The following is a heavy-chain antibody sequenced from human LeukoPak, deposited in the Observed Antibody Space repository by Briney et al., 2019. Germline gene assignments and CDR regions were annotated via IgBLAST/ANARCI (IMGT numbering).Heavy chain of an antibody. Sequence: ASVKVSCKASGYTFTGYYMHWVRQAPGQGLEWMGWINPNSGGTNHAQKFQGRVTMTRDTSISTAYMELSRLRSDDTAVYYCAREVVVPAAATYYFDYWGQGTLVTVSS. D-gene: IGHD2-2*01. V-gene: IGHV1-2*02. CDR3: AREVVVPAAATYYFDY. CDR1: GYTFTGYY. CDR2: INPNSGGT. J-gene: IGHJ4*02.